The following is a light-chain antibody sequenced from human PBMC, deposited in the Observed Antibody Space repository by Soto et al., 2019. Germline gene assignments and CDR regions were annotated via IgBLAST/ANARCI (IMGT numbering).Light chain of an antibody. CDR2: GAS. V-gene: IGKV3-20*01. CDR1: QSVSSSY. J-gene: IGKJ4*01. CDR3: QQYDASQLT. Sequence: EIVLTQSPGTLSLSPGEIATLSCRASQSVSSSYVAWYQQRPSQAPRLLIYGASSRATGIPDRFSGSGSGTDFTLTISSLEPEDFAVYYGQQYDASQLTFGGGTKVEIK.